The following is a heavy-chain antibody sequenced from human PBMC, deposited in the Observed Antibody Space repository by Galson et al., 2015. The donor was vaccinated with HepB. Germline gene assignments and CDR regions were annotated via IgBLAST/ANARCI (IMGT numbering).Heavy chain of an antibody. D-gene: IGHD3-22*01. CDR3: ARQYYYDSSGYYSEDY. Sequence: SVKVSCKASGYTFTSYGISWVRQAPGQGLEWMGWISAYNGNTNYAQKLQGRVTMTTDTSTSTAYMELRSLRSDDTAVYYCARQYYYDSSGYYSEDYWGQGTLVTVSS. J-gene: IGHJ4*02. CDR1: GYTFTSYG. CDR2: ISAYNGNT. V-gene: IGHV1-18*04.